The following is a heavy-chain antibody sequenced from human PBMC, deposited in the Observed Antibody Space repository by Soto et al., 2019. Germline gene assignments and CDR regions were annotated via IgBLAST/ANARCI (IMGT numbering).Heavy chain of an antibody. CDR2: INAGNGNT. D-gene: IGHD1-26*01. CDR3: ARDVGPPSYDY. CDR1: GYTFTSYA. Sequence: QVHLVQSGAEVKKPGASVKVSCKASGYTFTSYAMHWVRQAPGQRFEWMGWINAGNGNTKYSQKFQGRVSITRDTSASTVYMELSSLRSEDTAVYYCARDVGPPSYDYWGQGSLVTVSS. V-gene: IGHV1-3*01. J-gene: IGHJ4*02.